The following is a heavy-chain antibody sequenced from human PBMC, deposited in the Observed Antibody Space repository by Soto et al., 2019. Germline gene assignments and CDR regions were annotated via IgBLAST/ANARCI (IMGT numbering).Heavy chain of an antibody. D-gene: IGHD5-18*01. J-gene: IGHJ4*02. V-gene: IGHV4-39*01. Sequence: SETLSLTCTVFGGSISSSSYYWGWIRQPPGKGLEWIGSIYYSGSTYYNPSLKSRVTISVDTSKNQFSLKLSSVTAADTAVYYCARRMRNGDTALAPSSDSCGQGNPVS. CDR1: GGSISSSSYY. CDR2: IYYSGST. CDR3: ARRMRNGDTALAPSSDS.